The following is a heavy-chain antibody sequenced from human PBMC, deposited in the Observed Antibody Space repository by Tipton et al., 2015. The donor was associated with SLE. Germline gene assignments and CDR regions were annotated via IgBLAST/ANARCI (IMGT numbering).Heavy chain of an antibody. J-gene: IGHJ4*02. CDR1: GGSFSGYY. CDR3: AREIKATVTSFDY. V-gene: IGHV4-59*01. CDR2: IYYSGST. Sequence: TLSLTCAVYGGSFSGYYWSWIRQPPGKGLEWIGYIYYSGSTNYNPSLKSRVTISVDTSKNQFSLKLSSVTAADTAVYYCAREIKATVTSFDYWGQGTLVTVSS. D-gene: IGHD4-17*01.